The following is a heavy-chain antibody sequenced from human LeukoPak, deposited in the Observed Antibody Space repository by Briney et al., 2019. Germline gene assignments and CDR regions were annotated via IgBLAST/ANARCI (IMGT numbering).Heavy chain of an antibody. Sequence: SETLSLTCTVTGGSINSYYWSWIRQPAGKGLEWIGRIYSSGSTNYNPSLKSRVSMSVDTSKNQFSLKLTSVTAADTAVYYCARGGKATVVTMWGQGILVTVSS. CDR2: IYSSGST. CDR1: GGSINSYY. J-gene: IGHJ4*02. V-gene: IGHV4-4*07. D-gene: IGHD4-23*01. CDR3: ARGGKATVVTM.